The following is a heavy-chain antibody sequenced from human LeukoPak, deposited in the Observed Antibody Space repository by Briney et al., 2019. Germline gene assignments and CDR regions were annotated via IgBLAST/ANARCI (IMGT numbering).Heavy chain of an antibody. CDR3: AKVFDYYDSSGYYYFDY. CDR1: GFTFNSYA. V-gene: IGHV3-23*01. CDR2: ISGSGGST. J-gene: IGHJ4*02. D-gene: IGHD3-22*01. Sequence: GGSLRLSCAASGFTFNSYAMSGVRQAPGKGREGVSAISGSGGSTYYADTVKGRFTISRDNSKNTLYLQMNSLRAEDTAVYYCAKVFDYYDSSGYYYFDYWGQGTLVTVSS.